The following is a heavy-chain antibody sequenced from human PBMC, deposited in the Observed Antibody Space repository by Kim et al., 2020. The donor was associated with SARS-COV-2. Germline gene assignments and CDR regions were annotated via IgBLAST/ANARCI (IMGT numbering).Heavy chain of an antibody. Sequence: ASVKVSCKASGYTFTSYDINWVRQATGQGLEWMGWMNPNSGYTGFARRFQGRVTMTRNTAISTAYMELSSLRSEDTAVYYCARVMGAIDYWGQGTLVTVSS. CDR3: ARVMGAIDY. D-gene: IGHD3-16*01. V-gene: IGHV1-8*01. CDR2: MNPNSGYT. J-gene: IGHJ4*02. CDR1: GYTFTSYD.